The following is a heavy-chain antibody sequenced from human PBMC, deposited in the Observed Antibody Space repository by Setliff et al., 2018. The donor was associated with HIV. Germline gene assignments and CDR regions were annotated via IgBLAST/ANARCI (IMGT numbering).Heavy chain of an antibody. CDR1: GGSISSSSYY. CDR3: ARAPSCIGGNCILYYYYYYGLDV. Sequence: LSLTCTVSGGSISSSSYYWGWIRQPPGKGLEWIGSIYYSGSTYYNPSLKSRVTILVDTSRKQFSLKLTSVTASDAAVYYCARAPSCIGGNCILYYYYYYGLDVWGHGTTVTVSS. D-gene: IGHD2-15*01. V-gene: IGHV4-39*01. CDR2: IYYSGST. J-gene: IGHJ6*02.